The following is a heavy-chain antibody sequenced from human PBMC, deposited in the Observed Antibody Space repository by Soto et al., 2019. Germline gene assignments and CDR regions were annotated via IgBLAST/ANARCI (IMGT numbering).Heavy chain of an antibody. CDR1: GYSITSSHW. Sequence: LSLTCAVSGYSITSSHWWGWIRQPPGKGLEWIGDMYFSGSTHHNPSLKSRVTMSIDTSKNQFSLKVSSVTAVDTAVYYCARIRSRTVAIVDFWGPGTLVTVSS. CDR3: ARIRSRTVAIVDF. CDR2: MYFSGST. D-gene: IGHD4-17*01. V-gene: IGHV4-28*01. J-gene: IGHJ4*02.